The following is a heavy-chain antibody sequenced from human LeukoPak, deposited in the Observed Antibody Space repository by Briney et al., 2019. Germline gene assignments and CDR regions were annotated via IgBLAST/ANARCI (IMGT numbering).Heavy chain of an antibody. V-gene: IGHV4-61*02. J-gene: IGHJ5*02. CDR2: IYTSGST. CDR1: GGSISSGSYY. Sequence: SETLSLTCTVSGGSISSGSYYWSWIRQPAGKGLEWIGRIYTSGSTNYNPSLKSRVTISVDTSKNQFSLKLSSVTAADTAVYYCAATVTTEGGWPFEPHIRTWGQGTLVTVSS. CDR3: AATVTTEGGWPFEPHIRT. D-gene: IGHD4-17*01.